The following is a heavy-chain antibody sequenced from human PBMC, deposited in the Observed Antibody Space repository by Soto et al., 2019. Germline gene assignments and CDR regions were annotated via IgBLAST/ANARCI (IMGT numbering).Heavy chain of an antibody. J-gene: IGHJ6*02. Sequence: GPVKVSCKASSFTFSNYGLNWVRQAPGQGLEWMGWVSANNGHTNYAQNLQGRVSMTTDTSTSTAYMELRGLRFDDTAVYYCARDIESVTAKHFFYYYAMDVWGQGTTVTVSS. V-gene: IGHV1-18*01. CDR3: ARDIESVTAKHFFYYYAMDV. CDR2: VSANNGHT. CDR1: SFTFSNYG. D-gene: IGHD2-8*01.